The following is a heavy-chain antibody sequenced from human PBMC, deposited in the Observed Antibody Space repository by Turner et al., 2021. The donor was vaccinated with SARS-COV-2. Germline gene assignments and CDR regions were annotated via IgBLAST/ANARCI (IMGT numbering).Heavy chain of an antibody. D-gene: IGHD6-25*01. J-gene: IGHJ4*02. V-gene: IGHV5-51*03. CDR3: ARSVWIHDY. CDR1: GYSFTNYW. Sequence: EVQLVQSGAEVKKPGESLKISCKASGYSFTNYWIAWVRQMPGKGLEWMGFIKPGDSDVRYSPSFQGQVTISADKSISTAYLQWSSVEASDTAIYYCARSVWIHDYWGQGTLVTASS. CDR2: IKPGDSDV.